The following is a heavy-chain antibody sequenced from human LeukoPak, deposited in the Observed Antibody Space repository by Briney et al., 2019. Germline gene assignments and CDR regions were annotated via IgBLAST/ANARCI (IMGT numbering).Heavy chain of an antibody. J-gene: IGHJ4*02. CDR3: AKDISGSGSI. D-gene: IGHD3-10*01. CDR2: LYSGGRA. CDR1: EFTVSNNY. Sequence: GGSLRLSCAASEFTVSNNYMSWVRQAPGKGLEWVSVLYSGGRAYYTDSVNGRFTISRDNAKNSLYLQMNSLRAEDTALYYCAKDISGSGSIWGQGTLVTVSS. V-gene: IGHV3-53*05.